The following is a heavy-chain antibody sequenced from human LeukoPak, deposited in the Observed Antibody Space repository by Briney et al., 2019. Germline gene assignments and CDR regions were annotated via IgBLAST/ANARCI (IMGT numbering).Heavy chain of an antibody. CDR1: GYTFTGYY. CDR3: ASGLWVTAIEEGPIGNNDY. J-gene: IGHJ4*02. Sequence: ASVKVSCKASGYTFTGYYIYWVRQAPGQGLEWMGWINPNSGVTNYAQKFQGRVTMTRDTSISTAYLELSRLRSDDTAVYYCASGLWVTAIEEGPIGNNDYWGQGTLVTVSS. CDR2: INPNSGVT. V-gene: IGHV1-2*02. D-gene: IGHD2-21*02.